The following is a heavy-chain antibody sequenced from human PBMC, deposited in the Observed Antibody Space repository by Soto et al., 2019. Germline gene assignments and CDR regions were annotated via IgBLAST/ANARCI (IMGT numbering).Heavy chain of an antibody. D-gene: IGHD3-16*01. CDR2: VSYDGTNK. CDR1: GFSFSSYP. Sequence: QMQLVESGGGVVQPGRSLRLSCAGSGFSFSSYPMHWVRLAPGRGLEWVAVVSYDGTNKYYADSVKGRFTIYRDNSKNTLLLQMNSLRAEDTAVYYCAKVDYDYLWGRSRYYFSMDLWGQGTTVTVSS. CDR3: AKVDYDYLWGRSRYYFSMDL. V-gene: IGHV3-30-3*01. J-gene: IGHJ6*02.